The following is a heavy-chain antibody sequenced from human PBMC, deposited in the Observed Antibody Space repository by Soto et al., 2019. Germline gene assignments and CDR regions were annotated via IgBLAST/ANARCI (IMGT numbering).Heavy chain of an antibody. V-gene: IGHV4-59*01. Sequence: SETLSLTCTVSGDSISGYYWSWIRQPPGKRLEWIGYIYESGSTNYSPSLKSRVTMSIDRSKNQFSLKLSSVTAADTAVYYCARSARSGYNYYYGMDVWGQGTTVTVSS. J-gene: IGHJ6*02. D-gene: IGHD3-3*01. CDR1: GDSISGYY. CDR2: IYESGST. CDR3: ARSARSGYNYYYGMDV.